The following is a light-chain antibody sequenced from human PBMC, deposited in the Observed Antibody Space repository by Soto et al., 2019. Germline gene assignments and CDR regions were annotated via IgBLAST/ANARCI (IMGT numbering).Light chain of an antibody. Sequence: EIVMTQSPATLSVSPGDTATLSCRASQSVLNNLAWYQQKACQAPRLLIYGASTRFSGIPARISGSGSGTEFSLTISSLQSEDFAVYFCQQYNYWPGTFGQGTKLEIK. CDR1: QSVLNN. CDR2: GAS. J-gene: IGKJ2*01. CDR3: QQYNYWPGT. V-gene: IGKV3-15*01.